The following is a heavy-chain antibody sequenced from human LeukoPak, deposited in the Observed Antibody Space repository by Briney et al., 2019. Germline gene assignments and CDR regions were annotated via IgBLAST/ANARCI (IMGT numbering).Heavy chain of an antibody. V-gene: IGHV1-3*01. CDR2: INAGNGNT. CDR1: GYTFTAYV. D-gene: IGHD5-12*01. J-gene: IGHJ6*02. Sequence: ASVKVSCKASGYTFTAYVMHWVRQAPGQRLEWMGWINAGNGNTKYSQEFQGRVTTTRDTFANTIYMELSSLRSEDTAVYYCTRALGYPYYAMDVWGQGTTVTVSS. CDR3: TRALGYPYYAMDV.